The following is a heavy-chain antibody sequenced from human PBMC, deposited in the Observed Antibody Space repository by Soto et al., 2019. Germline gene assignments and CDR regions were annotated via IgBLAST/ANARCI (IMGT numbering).Heavy chain of an antibody. D-gene: IGHD4-17*01. CDR2: ISWNSGSI. Sequence: GGSLRLSCAASGFTFDDYAMHWVRQAPGKGLEWVSGISWNSGSIGYADSVKGRFTISRDNAKNSLYLQMNSLRAEDTALYYCAKGLYGDAKNDAFDIWGQGTMVTVSS. CDR3: AKGLYGDAKNDAFDI. CDR1: GFTFDDYA. V-gene: IGHV3-9*01. J-gene: IGHJ3*02.